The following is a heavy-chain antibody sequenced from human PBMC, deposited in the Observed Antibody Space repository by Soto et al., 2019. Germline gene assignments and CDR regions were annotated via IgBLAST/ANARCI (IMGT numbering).Heavy chain of an antibody. J-gene: IGHJ6*02. CDR1: GYSFSKYW. V-gene: IGHV5-51*01. D-gene: IGHD3-10*01. CDR2: IYPDDSDT. CDR3: ARVRSGSYSPAGGYYYGMDV. Sequence: PGESLKISCKGSGYSFSKYWIGWVRQMPGKDLEWMAIIYPDDSDTRYSPFFQGRVTITADKSTSTAYMELSSLRSEDTAVYYCARVRSGSYSPAGGYYYGMDVWGQGTTVTVSS.